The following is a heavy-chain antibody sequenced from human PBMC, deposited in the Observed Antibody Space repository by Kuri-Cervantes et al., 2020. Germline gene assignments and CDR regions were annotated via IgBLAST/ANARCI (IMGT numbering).Heavy chain of an antibody. J-gene: IGHJ4*02. V-gene: IGHV2-5*02. CDR1: GFSLSTSGVG. CDR2: IYWDDDK. Sequence: SGPTLVKPTQTLTLTCTFSGFSLSTSGVGVGWIRQPPGKALEWLALIYWDDDKRYSPSLKSRLTITKDTSKNQVVLTMTNMDPVDTATYYCAHKGVEYSNSWPKLFDYWGQGTLVTVSS. CDR3: AHKGVEYSNSWPKLFDY. D-gene: IGHD6-13*01.